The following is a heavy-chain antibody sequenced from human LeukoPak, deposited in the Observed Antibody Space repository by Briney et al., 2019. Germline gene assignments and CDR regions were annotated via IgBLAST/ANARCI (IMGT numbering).Heavy chain of an antibody. CDR1: GFTFSSYG. Sequence: ASVKVSCKASGFTFSSYGISWVRQAPGQGLEWMGRISAYNGKTNYAQKFQARVTMTTDTSTSTAYMDLRSLRSDDTAVYYCARGGALTSFDSWGQGTLITVSS. V-gene: IGHV1-18*01. J-gene: IGHJ4*02. D-gene: IGHD1-26*01. CDR2: ISAYNGKT. CDR3: ARGGALTSFDS.